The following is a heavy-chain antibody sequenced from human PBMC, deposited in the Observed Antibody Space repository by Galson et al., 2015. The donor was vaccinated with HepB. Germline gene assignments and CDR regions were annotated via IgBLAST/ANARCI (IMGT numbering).Heavy chain of an antibody. CDR1: GYTFTGYY. CDR3: ARVRDYYGSGSYSDYFDY. CDR2: INPNSGGT. J-gene: IGHJ4*02. Sequence: SVKVSCKASGYTFTGYYMHWVRQAPGQGLEWMGRINPNSGGTNYAQKFQGRVTMTRDTSINTAYMELSRLRSDDTAVYYCARVRDYYGSGSYSDYFDYWGQGTLVTVSS. V-gene: IGHV1-2*06. D-gene: IGHD3-10*01.